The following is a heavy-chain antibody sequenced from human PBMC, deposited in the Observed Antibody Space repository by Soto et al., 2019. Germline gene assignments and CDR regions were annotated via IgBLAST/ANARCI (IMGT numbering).Heavy chain of an antibody. CDR1: GYTFSAYT. D-gene: IGHD3-3*02. V-gene: IGHV1-3*01. J-gene: IGHJ3*02. Sequence: QAQLVQSGAEMKKPGASVKVSCKATGYTFSAYTMNWVRQAPGQSLGWLGWINAGSGNTKYSQNFQGRVSITRDTSASTVYMELTGLTSEDTAVYYCARDTETLGPRANDALDIWGQGTMVTVSS. CDR3: ARDTETLGPRANDALDI. CDR2: INAGSGNT.